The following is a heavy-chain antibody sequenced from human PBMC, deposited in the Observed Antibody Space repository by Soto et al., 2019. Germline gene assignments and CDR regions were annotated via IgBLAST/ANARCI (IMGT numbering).Heavy chain of an antibody. CDR3: ARSMYGDYSHYYFDH. CDR1: GGSISSSNW. V-gene: IGHV4-4*02. D-gene: IGHD4-17*01. CDR2: SYHSGTT. J-gene: IGHJ2*01. Sequence: QVQLQESGPGLVKPSGTLSLTCAVSGGSISSSNWWSWVRQPPGKGLERIGESYHSGTTNYNPSLKSRVPISVDRSKNQFSLKLISVTAADTAVYYCARSMYGDYSHYYFDHWGRGTLVTVSS.